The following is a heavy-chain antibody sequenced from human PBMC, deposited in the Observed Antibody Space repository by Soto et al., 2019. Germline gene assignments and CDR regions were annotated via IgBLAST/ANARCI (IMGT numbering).Heavy chain of an antibody. J-gene: IGHJ4*02. D-gene: IGHD3-16*02. CDR2: IIPILGIA. Sequence: QVQLVQSGAEVKKPGSSVKVSCKASGGTFSSYTISWVRQAPGQGLEWMGRIIPILGIANYAQKFQGRVTITADKSTSTSNMERRRLRSEVTSVYYCAGYDYIWGSYLRFDYWGQGTLVTVSS. CDR3: AGYDYIWGSYLRFDY. CDR1: GGTFSSYT. V-gene: IGHV1-69*02.